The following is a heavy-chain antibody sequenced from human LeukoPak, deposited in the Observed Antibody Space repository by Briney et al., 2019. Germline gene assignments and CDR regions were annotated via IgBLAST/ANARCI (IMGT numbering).Heavy chain of an antibody. CDR3: AKDRHRGYQVLFYMDV. CDR2: ISSSGSTI. CDR1: GFTFSSYE. V-gene: IGHV3-48*03. D-gene: IGHD3-16*01. J-gene: IGHJ6*03. Sequence: GGSLRLSCAASGFTFSSYEMNWVRQAPGKGLEWVSYISSSGSTIYYADSVKGRFTISRDNAKNSLYLQMNSLRAEDTAVYYCAKDRHRGYQVLFYMDVWGKGTTVTVSS.